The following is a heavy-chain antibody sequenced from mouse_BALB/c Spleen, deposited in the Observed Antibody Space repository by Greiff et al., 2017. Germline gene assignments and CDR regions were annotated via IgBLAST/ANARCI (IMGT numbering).Heavy chain of an antibody. D-gene: IGHD2-3*01. CDR1: GYSITSGYY. CDR2: ISYDGSN. CDR3: ARGGLLLYYAMDY. J-gene: IGHJ4*01. Sequence: VQLKESGPGLVKPSQSLSLTCSVTGYSITSGYYWNWIRQFPGNKLEWMGYISYDGSNNYNPSLKNRISITRDTSKNQFFLKLNSVTTEDTATYYCARGGLLLYYAMDYWGQGTSVTVSS. V-gene: IGHV3-6*02.